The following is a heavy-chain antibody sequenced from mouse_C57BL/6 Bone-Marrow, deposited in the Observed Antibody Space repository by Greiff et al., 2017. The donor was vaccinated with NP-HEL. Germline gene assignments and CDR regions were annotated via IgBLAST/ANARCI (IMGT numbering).Heavy chain of an antibody. J-gene: IGHJ2*01. Sequence: EVKVVESGGGLVQPGGSLKLSCAASGFTFSDYYMYWVRQTPEQRLEWVAYISNGGGSTYYPDTVKGRFTISRDNAKNTLYLQMSRLKSEDTAMYYCARRGLRYYYFDYWGQGTTLTVSS. CDR1: GFTFSDYY. D-gene: IGHD1-1*01. CDR2: ISNGGGST. CDR3: ARRGLRYYYFDY. V-gene: IGHV5-12*01.